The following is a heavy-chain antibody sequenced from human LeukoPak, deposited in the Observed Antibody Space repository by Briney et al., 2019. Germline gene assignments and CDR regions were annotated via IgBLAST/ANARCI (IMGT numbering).Heavy chain of an antibody. CDR1: GFTFSDYY. CDR3: ARDMGSYYAFDY. J-gene: IGHJ4*02. D-gene: IGHD1-26*01. CDR2: ISSSSSYI. V-gene: IGHV3-11*06. Sequence: GGSLRLSCAASGFTFSDYYMSWIRQAPGKGLEWVSSISSSSSYIYYADSVKGRFTISRDNAKNSLYLQMNSLRAEDTAVYYCARDMGSYYAFDYWGQGTLVTVSS.